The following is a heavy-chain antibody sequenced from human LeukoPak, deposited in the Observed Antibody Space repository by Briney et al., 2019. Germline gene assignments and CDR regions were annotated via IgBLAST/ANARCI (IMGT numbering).Heavy chain of an antibody. J-gene: IGHJ3*02. CDR3: AKAGYYYDSSGWGAFDI. CDR2: ISYDGSNK. CDR1: GFTFSSYG. D-gene: IGHD3-22*01. Sequence: GGSLRLSCAASGFTFSSYGMHWVRQAPGKGLEWVAVISYDGSNKYYADSVKGRFTISRDNSKNTLYLQMNSLRAEDTAVYYCAKAGYYYDSSGWGAFDIWGQGTMVTVSS. V-gene: IGHV3-30*18.